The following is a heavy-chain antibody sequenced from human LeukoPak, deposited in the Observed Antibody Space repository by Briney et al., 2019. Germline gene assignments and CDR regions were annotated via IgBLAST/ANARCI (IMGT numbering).Heavy chain of an antibody. V-gene: IGHV4-59*01. CDR2: IYYSGST. Sequence: SETLSLTCTVSGGSISSYYWSWIRKPPGKGLEWIGYIYYSGSTNYNPSLKSRVTISVDTSKNQFSLKLSSVTAADTAVYYCARRRKALQAFDIWGQGTMVTVSS. J-gene: IGHJ3*02. CDR1: GGSISSYY. D-gene: IGHD4-11*01. CDR3: ARRRKALQAFDI.